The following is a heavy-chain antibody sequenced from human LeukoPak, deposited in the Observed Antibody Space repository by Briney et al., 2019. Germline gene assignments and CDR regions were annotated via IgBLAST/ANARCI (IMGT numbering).Heavy chain of an antibody. CDR1: GGSFSGYY. CDR3: ARGRRYYYDSSGYHLDY. J-gene: IGHJ4*02. D-gene: IGHD3-22*01. Sequence: PSETLSLTCAVYGGSFSGYYWSWIRQPPGKGLEWSEEINHSGSTNYNPSLKSRVTISVDTSKNQFSLKLSSVTAADTAVYYCARGRRYYYDSSGYHLDYWGQGTLVTVSS. CDR2: INHSGST. V-gene: IGHV4-34*01.